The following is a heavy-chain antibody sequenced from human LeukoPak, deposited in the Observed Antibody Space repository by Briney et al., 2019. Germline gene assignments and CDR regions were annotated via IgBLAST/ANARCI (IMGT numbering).Heavy chain of an antibody. CDR1: GFTFSTYG. CDR2: ISSNGGST. D-gene: IGHD4-17*01. CDR3: VKGRGVLTTVTAHYFDF. J-gene: IGHJ4*02. Sequence: GGSLRLSCSASGFTFSTYGMHWVRQAPGKGPEYVSAISSNGGSTYYADSVKGRFAISRDNSKNTLFLQMSSLRPEDTAVYYCVKGRGVLTTVTAHYFDFWGQGTLVTVSS. V-gene: IGHV3-64D*09.